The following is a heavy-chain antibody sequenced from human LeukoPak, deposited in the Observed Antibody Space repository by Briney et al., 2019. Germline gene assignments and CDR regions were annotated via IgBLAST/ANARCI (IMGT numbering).Heavy chain of an antibody. V-gene: IGHV4-38-2*02. CDR1: GYSITSGYH. CDR2: MYHSGNI. J-gene: IGHJ5*02. CDR3: ARAGGTYYYDSSGYSNWFDP. Sequence: PSETLSLTCIVSGYSITSGYHWGWIRQTPGKGLEWIGTMYHSGNINYNPSLKSRVTISVDTSKNQFSLKLSSVTAADTAVYYCARAGGTYYYDSSGYSNWFDPWGQGTLVTVSS. D-gene: IGHD3-22*01.